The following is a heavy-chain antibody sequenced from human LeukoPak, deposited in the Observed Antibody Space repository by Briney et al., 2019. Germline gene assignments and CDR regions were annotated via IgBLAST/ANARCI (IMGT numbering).Heavy chain of an antibody. CDR3: TRDRDGWLQSVFDY. D-gene: IGHD5-24*01. Sequence: GGSLRLSCAASGFILSSYWMYWVRQAPGKGLVWVSRINTDGSSTSYADSVKGRFTISRDNAKNTLYLQMNSLRAEDTAVYYCTRDRDGWLQSVFDYWGQGTLVTVSS. CDR1: GFILSSYW. V-gene: IGHV3-74*01. CDR2: INTDGSST. J-gene: IGHJ4*02.